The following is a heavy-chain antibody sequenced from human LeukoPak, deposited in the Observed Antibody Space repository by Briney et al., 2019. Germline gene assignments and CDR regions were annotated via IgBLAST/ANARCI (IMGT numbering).Heavy chain of an antibody. CDR1: GGSISSYY. CDR2: IYYSGST. D-gene: IGHD3-22*01. J-gene: IGHJ5*02. Sequence: PSETLSLTCTVSGGSISSYYWSWIRQPPGKGLEWIGYIYYSGSTNYNPSLKSRVTISVDTSKNQFSLKLSSVTAADTAVYYCARAVKYYYDSGGYPKWFDPWGQGTLVTVSS. V-gene: IGHV4-59*01. CDR3: ARAVKYYYDSGGYPKWFDP.